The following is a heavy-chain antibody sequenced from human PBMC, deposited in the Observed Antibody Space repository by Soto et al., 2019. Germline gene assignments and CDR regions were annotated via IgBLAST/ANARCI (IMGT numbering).Heavy chain of an antibody. CDR1: GGTFSRYG. CDR3: AREEGKQQLRAEYFQH. CDR2: IIPIFGAA. Sequence: QVQLVQSGAEVKKPGSSVKVSCKASGGTFSRYGISWVRQAPGQGLQWMGGIIPIFGAANYEQKFQGRVTITADESTSTAYMELSSLTSEDTAVYCCAREEGKQQLRAEYFQHRGQGILVIFPS. D-gene: IGHD6-13*01. V-gene: IGHV1-69*01. J-gene: IGHJ1*01.